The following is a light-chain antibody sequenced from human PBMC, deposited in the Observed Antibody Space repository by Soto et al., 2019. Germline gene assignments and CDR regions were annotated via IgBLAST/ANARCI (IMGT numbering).Light chain of an antibody. CDR3: AKWDTILIGFV. CDR1: STNIAFNP. J-gene: IGLJ1*01. CDR2: EHN. Sequence: QSALTQRPLASGTPRQRFTISCSWSSTNIAFNPVNWYQHLPGTAPKVLVYEHNRRPSGVPDRFSGSKSGTSACLAIRGRQSEDEADYFCAKWDTILIGFVFGTGTKVTGL. V-gene: IGLV1-44*01.